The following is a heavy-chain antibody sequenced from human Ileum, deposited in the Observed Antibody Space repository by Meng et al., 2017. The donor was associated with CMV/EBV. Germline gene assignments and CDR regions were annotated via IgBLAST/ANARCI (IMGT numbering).Heavy chain of an antibody. Sequence: TVSGVSISNGDFCWGWVRQPPGQGLGWIATVYYSGTPFYNPALKSRVAISLDMSKNQFSLKLTSVTAADTALYYCAREVRITDYFDHWGQGMLVTVSS. D-gene: IGHD3-10*01. J-gene: IGHJ4*02. V-gene: IGHV4-39*07. CDR3: AREVRITDYFDH. CDR1: GVSISNGDFC. CDR2: VYYSGTP.